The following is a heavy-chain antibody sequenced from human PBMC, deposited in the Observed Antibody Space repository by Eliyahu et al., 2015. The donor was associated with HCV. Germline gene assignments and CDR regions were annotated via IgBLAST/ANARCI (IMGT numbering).Heavy chain of an antibody. CDR3: AKDKARRIMDV. CDR1: GFTFSXYA. Sequence: EVQLLESGGGXVQPGGSLRLSCAASGFTFSXYAMSLVRQAPGKGLDWFSAXXXSGGSTYYADSVKGRFTISRDNSKNTLYLQMNSLRAEDTAVYYCAKDKARRIMDVWGKGTTVTVSS. CDR2: XXXSGGST. J-gene: IGHJ6*03. V-gene: IGHV3-23*01.